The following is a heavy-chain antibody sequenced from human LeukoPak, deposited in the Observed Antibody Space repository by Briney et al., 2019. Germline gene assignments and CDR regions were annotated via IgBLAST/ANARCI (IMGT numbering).Heavy chain of an antibody. Sequence: GGTLRLSCTASGFTFSGYGMSWVRQAPGKGLEWVSAISGSGGSTYYADSVKGRFTISRDNSKNTLYLQMNSLRAEDTAVYYCARDSSGWYSVFDYWGQGTLVTVSS. CDR1: GFTFSGYG. CDR2: ISGSGGST. CDR3: ARDSSGWYSVFDY. V-gene: IGHV3-23*01. D-gene: IGHD6-19*01. J-gene: IGHJ4*02.